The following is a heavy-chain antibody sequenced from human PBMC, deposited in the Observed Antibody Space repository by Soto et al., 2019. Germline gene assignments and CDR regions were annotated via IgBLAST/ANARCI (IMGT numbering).Heavy chain of an antibody. V-gene: IGHV4-59*01. CDR3: ARGEDAFFYYGLDV. J-gene: IGHJ6*02. CDR1: GGSITSSY. Sequence: LSLTCTVSGGSITSSYWSWIRRPPGKGLEWIAYIYDTGISGYTPSTSYNPSLKSRVTMSVDTSRSQFSLKLTSVTAADTAVYYCARGEDAFFYYGLDVWGQGITVTVSS. CDR2: IYDTGISGYTPST.